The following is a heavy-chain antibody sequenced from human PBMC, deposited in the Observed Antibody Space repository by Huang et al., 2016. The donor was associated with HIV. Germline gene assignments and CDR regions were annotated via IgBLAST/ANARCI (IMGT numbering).Heavy chain of an antibody. J-gene: IGHJ4*02. CDR1: GCSIKSRNYY. V-gene: IGHV4-39*01. CDR3: ARRQGSGYYFYFDY. Sequence: QLQLQESGPGLVKPSDTLSLNCTISGCSIKSRNYYWGWVGQAPGKGLEWLGDIYYRGSPYYNPSLRSRVSLSVDTSKNQVTLKVNAVIAADTAVYYCARRQGSGYYFYFDYWGRGIPVTVSA. CDR2: IYYRGSP. D-gene: IGHD3-22*01.